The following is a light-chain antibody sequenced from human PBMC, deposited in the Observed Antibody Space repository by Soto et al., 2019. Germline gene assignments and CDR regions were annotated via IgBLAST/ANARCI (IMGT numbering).Light chain of an antibody. CDR3: QQYSNWWT. CDR2: GAS. J-gene: IGKJ1*01. CDR1: QNVSSN. Sequence: ETVMTQSPATLSVSPGERATLSCRASQNVSSNLAWYQQKPGQAPRLLIYGASTRATGIPARFSGSGSGTEFTLTISSLQSEDIAVYYCQQYSNWWTFGQGTKVEIK. V-gene: IGKV3-15*01.